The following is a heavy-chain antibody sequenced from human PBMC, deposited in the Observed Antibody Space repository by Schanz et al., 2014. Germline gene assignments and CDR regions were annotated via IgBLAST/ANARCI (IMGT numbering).Heavy chain of an antibody. CDR3: AKGRFGELSAFDI. Sequence: EVQLVESGGGLAQPGGSLRLSCTASGFTFSSYSMNWVRQAPGKGLEWVSTIGTSGGTNYAESVKGRITISRDNSKNTLYLQMNSLLAEDTAVYYCAKGRFGELSAFDIWGQGTMLTVSS. D-gene: IGHD3-10*01. V-gene: IGHV3-23*04. CDR2: IGTSGGT. CDR1: GFTFSSYS. J-gene: IGHJ3*02.